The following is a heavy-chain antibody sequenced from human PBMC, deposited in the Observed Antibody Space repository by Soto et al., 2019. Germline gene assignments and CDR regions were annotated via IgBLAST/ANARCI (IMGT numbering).Heavy chain of an antibody. J-gene: IGHJ5*02. CDR1: GYTFTSYG. CDR3: ARGGRYCSSTSCYTNWFDP. CDR2: IGAYNGNT. D-gene: IGHD2-2*02. Sequence: ASVKVSCKASGYTFTSYGISWVRQAPGQGLEWMGWIGAYNGNTNYAQKLQGRVTMTTDTSTSTAYMELRSLRSDDTAVYYCARGGRYCSSTSCYTNWFDPWGQGTLVTVSS. V-gene: IGHV1-18*04.